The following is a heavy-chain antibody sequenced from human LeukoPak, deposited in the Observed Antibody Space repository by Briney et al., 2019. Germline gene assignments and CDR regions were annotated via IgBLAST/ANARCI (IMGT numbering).Heavy chain of an antibody. V-gene: IGHV4-59*12. CDR3: ARVSYNLNYLDY. D-gene: IGHD1-7*01. CDR2: IYYSWST. J-gene: IGHJ4*02. CDR1: GGPISCYY. Sequence: SEPLSLTCSVSGGPISCYYWIWMRQPPGKGLDGIGYIYYSWSTNYNPSLNSRVTISVDTSKNQHSLKLSSVTAADTAVYYCARVSYNLNYLDYWGQGTLVTVSS.